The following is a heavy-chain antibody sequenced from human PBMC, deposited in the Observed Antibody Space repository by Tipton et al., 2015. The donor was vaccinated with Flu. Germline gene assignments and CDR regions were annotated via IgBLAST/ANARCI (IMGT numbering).Heavy chain of an antibody. Sequence: TLSLTCTVSGGSISSYYWSWIRQPPGKGLEWIGYIYYSGNTNYNPSLKSRVTISVDTSKNQFSLKLSSVTAADTAVYYCARDGNWNDPYFDYWGQGTLVTVSS. CDR3: ARDGNWNDPYFDY. CDR1: GGSISSYY. CDR2: IYYSGNT. J-gene: IGHJ4*02. V-gene: IGHV4-59*01. D-gene: IGHD1-1*01.